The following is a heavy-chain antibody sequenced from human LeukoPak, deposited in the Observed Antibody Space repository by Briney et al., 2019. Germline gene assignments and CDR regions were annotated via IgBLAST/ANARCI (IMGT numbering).Heavy chain of an antibody. D-gene: IGHD6-6*01. CDR1: GGSISSYY. CDR2: IYTSGST. V-gene: IGHV4-4*07. Sequence: SETLSLTCTVSGGSISSYYWSWIRQPAGKGLEWIGRIYTSGSTNYNPSLKSRVTMSVDTSKNQISLKVNSVTAADTAVYYCARESYSSSYLFGFWGQGTLVTVSS. J-gene: IGHJ4*02. CDR3: ARESYSSSYLFGF.